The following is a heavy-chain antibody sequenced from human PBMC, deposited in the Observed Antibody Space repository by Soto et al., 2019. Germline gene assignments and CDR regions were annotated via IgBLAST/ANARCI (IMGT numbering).Heavy chain of an antibody. CDR1: GGSFSGYY. D-gene: IGHD3-3*01. J-gene: IGHJ6*02. Sequence: ASETLSLTCAVYGGSFSGYYWNWIRQSPEKGLEWIGGFSHSGSTNYSPSLKSRVTISVDTSKNQISLKLTSVTAADTAVYYCARGALNNDFGSGLIYGGMDVWGQGTTVTVS. CDR2: FSHSGST. V-gene: IGHV4-34*01. CDR3: ARGALNNDFGSGLIYGGMDV.